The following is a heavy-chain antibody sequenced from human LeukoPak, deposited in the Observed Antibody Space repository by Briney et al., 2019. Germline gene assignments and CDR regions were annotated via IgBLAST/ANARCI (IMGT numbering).Heavy chain of an antibody. Sequence: PGGSLRLSCAASGFTFSSYAMSWVRQAPGKGLEWVSAISGSGGSTYYADSAKGRFTISRDNSKNTLYLQMNSLRAEDTAVYYCAKCTQGLYYYGMDVWGQGTTVTVSS. V-gene: IGHV3-23*01. J-gene: IGHJ6*02. CDR3: AKCTQGLYYYGMDV. CDR2: ISGSGGST. CDR1: GFTFSSYA. D-gene: IGHD2-2*01.